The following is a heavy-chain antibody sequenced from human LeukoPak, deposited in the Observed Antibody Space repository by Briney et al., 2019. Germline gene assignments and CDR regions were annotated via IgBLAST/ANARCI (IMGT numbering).Heavy chain of an antibody. J-gene: IGHJ4*02. D-gene: IGHD5-24*01. CDR3: ARDPLELRLTPFDY. CDR1: GFTFSSYS. CDR2: ISSSSSYI. V-gene: IGHV3-21*01. Sequence: GSLRLSCAASGFTFSSYSMNWVRQAPGKGLEWVSSISSSSSYIYYADSVEGRFTISRDNAKNSLYLQMNSLRAEDTAVYYCARDPLELRLTPFDYWGQGTLVTVSS.